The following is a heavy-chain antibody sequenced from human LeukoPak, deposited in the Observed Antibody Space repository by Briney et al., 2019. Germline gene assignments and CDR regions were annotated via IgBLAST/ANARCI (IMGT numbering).Heavy chain of an antibody. J-gene: IGHJ6*02. CDR3: ARDSAGWYYYYGMDV. D-gene: IGHD2-15*01. V-gene: IGHV4-61*02. CDR1: SGSISSGSYY. Sequence: PSETLSLTCTVSSGSISSGSYYWTWIRQPAGKGLEWIGRIYSSGSTNYNPSLKSRVTISVDTSKNQFSLKLSSVTAADTAVYYCARDSAGWYYYYGMDVWGQGTTVTVSS. CDR2: IYSSGST.